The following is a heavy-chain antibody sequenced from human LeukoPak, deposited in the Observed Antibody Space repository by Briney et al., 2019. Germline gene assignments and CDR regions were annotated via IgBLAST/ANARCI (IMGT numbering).Heavy chain of an antibody. CDR2: IGARGDVT. J-gene: IGHJ5*02. Sequence: GGSLRLSCTVSGFAFSGYAMSWVRQAPGKGPEWVSSIGARGDVTYSADSVKGRFTISRDNSKRTLFLQMNSLRAEDTAVYYCAKDKSSSWYWFDPWGQGTLVTVSS. CDR1: GFAFSGYA. V-gene: IGHV3-23*01. CDR3: AKDKSSSWYWFDP. D-gene: IGHD6-13*01.